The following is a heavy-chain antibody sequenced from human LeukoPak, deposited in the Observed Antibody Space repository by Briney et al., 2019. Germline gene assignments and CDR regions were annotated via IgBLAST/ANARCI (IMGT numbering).Heavy chain of an antibody. CDR2: IYSSGST. CDR3: ARFAFCGGHCWYYFDY. V-gene: IGHV4-59*02. D-gene: IGHD2-21*02. Sequence: SETLSLTCTVSGGSVNGYYWSWIRQPPGKGLEWIGYIYSSGSTNYNPSLKSRVTISVDTSKNQFSLKLSSVTAADTAVYYCARFAFCGGHCWYYFDYWGQGTLVTVSS. J-gene: IGHJ4*02. CDR1: GGSVNGYY.